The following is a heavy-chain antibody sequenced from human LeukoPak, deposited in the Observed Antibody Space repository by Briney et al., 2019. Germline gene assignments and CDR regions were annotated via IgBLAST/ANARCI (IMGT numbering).Heavy chain of an antibody. CDR2: ISSSSSYI. CDR3: ARVASYGDYVDY. J-gene: IGHJ4*02. D-gene: IGHD4-17*01. Sequence: GGSLRLSCAASGFTFSSYSMNWVRQAPGKGLEWVSSISSSSSYIYYADSVKGRFTISRDNAKNSLYLQMNSLRAEDTAVYYRARVASYGDYVDYWGQGTLVTVSS. CDR1: GFTFSSYS. V-gene: IGHV3-21*01.